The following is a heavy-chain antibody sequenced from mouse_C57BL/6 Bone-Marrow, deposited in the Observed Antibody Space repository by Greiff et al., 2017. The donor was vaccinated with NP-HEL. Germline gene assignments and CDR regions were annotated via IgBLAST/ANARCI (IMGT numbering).Heavy chain of an antibody. D-gene: IGHD1-1*01. CDR2: ISNGGGST. CDR3: ARHITTVVAPGAMDY. V-gene: IGHV5-12*01. J-gene: IGHJ4*01. CDR1: GFTFSDYY. Sequence: EVKLMESGGGLVQPGGSLKLSCAASGFTFSDYYMYWVRQTPEKRLEWVAYISNGGGSTYYPDTVKGRFTISRDNAKNTLYLQMSRLKSEDTAMYYCARHITTVVAPGAMDYWGQGTSVTVSS.